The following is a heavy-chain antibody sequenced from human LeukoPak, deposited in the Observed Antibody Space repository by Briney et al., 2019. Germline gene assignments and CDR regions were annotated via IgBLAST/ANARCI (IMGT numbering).Heavy chain of an antibody. V-gene: IGHV3-21*01. J-gene: IGHJ5*01. Sequence: GGSLRLACTASGFNFSSYTMNWVRQAPGKGLEWVSSISGSGNYIYYAESLKGRFTVSRDNAKKSLYLQMNSLRADDTAMFFCARAAPKRGYTFGFDFWGQGTLVTVSS. CDR2: ISGSGNYI. CDR1: GFNFSSYT. CDR3: ARAAPKRGYTFGFDF. D-gene: IGHD5-18*01.